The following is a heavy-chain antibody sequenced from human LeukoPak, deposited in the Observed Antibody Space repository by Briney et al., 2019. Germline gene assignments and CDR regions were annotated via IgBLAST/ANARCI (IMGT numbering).Heavy chain of an antibody. J-gene: IGHJ4*02. Sequence: PGGSLRLSCAASGFNFSSYAMGWVRRAPGKGPEWVSSVSGSGRSTYYTDSVKGRFTISRDNSNSTLYLHLNTLIAGDTALYYCAKQGRYRVYSAFDSWGQGALVTVSS. CDR1: GFNFSSYA. V-gene: IGHV3-23*01. D-gene: IGHD2-8*01. CDR3: AKQGRYRVYSAFDS. CDR2: VSGSGRST.